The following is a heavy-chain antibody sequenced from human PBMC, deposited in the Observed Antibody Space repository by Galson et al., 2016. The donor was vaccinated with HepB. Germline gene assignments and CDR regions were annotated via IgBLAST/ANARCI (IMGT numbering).Heavy chain of an antibody. CDR1: GFTFSSYA. CDR3: AKDRGVVSDYYFDY. Sequence: SLRLSCAASGFTFSSYAMSWVRQAPGKGLEWVSAISGSGTTTYYADSVKGRFTISRDIPKNTLYLQMNSLRAEDTALYYCAKDRGVVSDYYFDYWGQGTLVSVSS. V-gene: IGHV3-23*01. D-gene: IGHD3-16*01. J-gene: IGHJ4*02. CDR2: ISGSGTTT.